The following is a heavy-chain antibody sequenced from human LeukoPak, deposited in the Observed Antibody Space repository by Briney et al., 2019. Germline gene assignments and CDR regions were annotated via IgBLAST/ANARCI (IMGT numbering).Heavy chain of an antibody. Sequence: GGSLRLSCAASGFSFSSYGMHWVRQAPGKGLEWVAFIRYDGSNKYYADSVKGRFTISRDNAKNSLYLQMNSLRAEDTAVYYCVREGNYYDSSGYYYVYYFDYWGQGTLVTVSS. D-gene: IGHD3-22*01. CDR3: VREGNYYDSSGYYYVYYFDY. V-gene: IGHV3-30*02. CDR2: IRYDGSNK. CDR1: GFSFSSYG. J-gene: IGHJ4*02.